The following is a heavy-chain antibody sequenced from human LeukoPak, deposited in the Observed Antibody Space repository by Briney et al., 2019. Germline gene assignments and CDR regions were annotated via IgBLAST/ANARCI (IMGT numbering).Heavy chain of an antibody. CDR1: GFTFSSYA. V-gene: IGHV3-30*04. J-gene: IGHJ3*02. CDR2: ISYDGGNK. Sequence: PGGSLRLSCAASGFTFSSYAMHWVRQAPGKGLEWVAVISYDGGNKYYADSVKGRFTISRDNSKDTLYLQMNSLRAEDTAVYYCARITMVRGVMKLPTDAFDIWGQGTMVTVPS. D-gene: IGHD3-10*01. CDR3: ARITMVRGVMKLPTDAFDI.